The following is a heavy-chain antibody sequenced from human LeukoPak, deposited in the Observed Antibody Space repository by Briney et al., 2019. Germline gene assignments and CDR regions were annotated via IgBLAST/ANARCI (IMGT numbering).Heavy chain of an antibody. J-gene: IGHJ4*02. CDR3: ARGRPHGNDY. D-gene: IGHD4-23*01. Sequence: GGSLRLSCVASGFPFSSYWMNWVRQAPGKGLVWVSRIASDGSSTTYADSVKGRFSISRDNAKNTLYLQMNSLRVEDTAVYYCARGRPHGNDYWGQGTLVTVPS. CDR2: IASDGSST. CDR1: GFPFSSYW. V-gene: IGHV3-74*01.